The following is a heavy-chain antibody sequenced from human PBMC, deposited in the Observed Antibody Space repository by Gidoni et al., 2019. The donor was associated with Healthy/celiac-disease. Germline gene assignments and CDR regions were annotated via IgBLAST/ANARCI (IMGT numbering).Heavy chain of an antibody. V-gene: IGHV3-21*01. CDR2: ISSSSSYI. D-gene: IGHD3-3*01. CDR1: GFTFSSYS. J-gene: IGHJ4*02. CDR3: ARGPFGGFLEWLLFDY. Sequence: EVQLVESGGGLVKPGGSLRLSCAASGFTFSSYSMNWVRQAPGKGLEWVSSISSSSSYIYYADSVKGRFTISRDNAKNSLYLQMNSLRAEDTAVYYCARGPFGGFLEWLLFDYWGQGTLVTVSS.